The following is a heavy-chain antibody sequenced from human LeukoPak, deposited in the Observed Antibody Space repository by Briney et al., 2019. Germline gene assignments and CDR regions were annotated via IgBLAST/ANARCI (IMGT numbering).Heavy chain of an antibody. CDR1: GGSFSNYY. CDR3: AGYDILTRSNTLNAFDI. CDR2: IVHTGSA. D-gene: IGHD3-9*01. Sequence: SETLSLTCAVYGGSFSNYYWTWIRQPPGKGLEWIGEIVHTGSANYNPSLKSRVTISVDTSRNQISLKLSSVTAADTAVYYCAGYDILTRSNTLNAFDIWGQGTMVTVSS. J-gene: IGHJ3*02. V-gene: IGHV4-34*12.